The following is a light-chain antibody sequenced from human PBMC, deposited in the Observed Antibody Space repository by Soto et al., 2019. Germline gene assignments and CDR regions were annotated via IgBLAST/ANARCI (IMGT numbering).Light chain of an antibody. V-gene: IGKV3-20*01. CDR1: QRVATSY. CDR3: QAYGDLWT. Sequence: EIVLTQSPGTLSLSPGERATLSCRASQRVATSYLAWYQQKPGQAPRLVIYNGATRAPGIPDRFSGSGSGTDFTLTIRRMEQEDYAVYFCQAYGDLWTFGQGTKV. J-gene: IGKJ1*01. CDR2: NGA.